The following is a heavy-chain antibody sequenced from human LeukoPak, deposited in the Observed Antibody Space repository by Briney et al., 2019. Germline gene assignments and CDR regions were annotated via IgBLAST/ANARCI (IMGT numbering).Heavy chain of an antibody. CDR1: GFTFSSYA. Sequence: GRSLRLSCAASGFTFSSYAMHWVRQAPGKGLEWVAVISYDGSNKYYADSVKGRFTISRDNSKNTLYLQMNSLRAEDTAVYYCARAHGAVAGTLFDYWGEGTLVTVSS. CDR2: ISYDGSNK. CDR3: ARAHGAVAGTLFDY. D-gene: IGHD6-19*01. V-gene: IGHV3-30*04. J-gene: IGHJ4*02.